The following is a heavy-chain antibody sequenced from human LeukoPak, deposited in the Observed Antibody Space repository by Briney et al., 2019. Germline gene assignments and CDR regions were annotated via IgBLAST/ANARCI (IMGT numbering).Heavy chain of an antibody. D-gene: IGHD3-22*01. CDR3: AKDREDYYDSSGYSHFDY. J-gene: IGHJ4*02. CDR2: ISGSGGST. CDR1: GFTFSSYA. V-gene: IGHV3-23*01. Sequence: GGSLRLPCAASGFTFSSYAMSWVRQAPGKGLEWVSAISGSGGSTYYADSVKGRFTISRDNSKNTLYLQMNSLGAEDTAVYYCAKDREDYYDSSGYSHFDYWGQGTLVTVSS.